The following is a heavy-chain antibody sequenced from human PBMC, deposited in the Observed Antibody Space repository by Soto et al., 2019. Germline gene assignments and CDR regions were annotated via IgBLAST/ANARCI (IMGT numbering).Heavy chain of an antibody. CDR3: ARDHRPSGSYWRLSYYGLDV. CDR2: IHYTGDT. J-gene: IGHJ6*02. V-gene: IGHV4-31*03. D-gene: IGHD1-26*01. Sequence: SETLSLTCSVSGDSIARGDYYWTWIRQPPGKGLEWIGYIHYTGDTYYKSSLKSRLSISLDTSKNHFSLELTSVTAADTAVYYCARDHRPSGSYWRLSYYGLDVWGQGTTVTVSS. CDR1: GDSIARGDYY.